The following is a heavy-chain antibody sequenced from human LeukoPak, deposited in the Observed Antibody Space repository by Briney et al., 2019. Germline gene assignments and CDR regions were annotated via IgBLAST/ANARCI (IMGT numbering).Heavy chain of an antibody. V-gene: IGHV3-74*01. CDR2: ITTDETT. CDR3: AKDWFPTTDY. CDR1: GFPSSVSC. Sequence: GGSLRLSCAASGFPSSVSCMHWFRQVPGKGLMWVSRITTDETTTYADSVRGRFSISRDNAKNTVYLQMNSLRVEDTAVYYCAKDWFPTTDYWGQGILVTVSS. D-gene: IGHD3-3*01. J-gene: IGHJ4*02.